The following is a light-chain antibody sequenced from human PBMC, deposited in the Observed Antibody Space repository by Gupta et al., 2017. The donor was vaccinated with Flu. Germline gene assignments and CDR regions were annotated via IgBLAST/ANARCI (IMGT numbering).Light chain of an antibody. V-gene: IGKV1-39*01. J-gene: IGKJ1*01. Sequence: DIQMTQSPSSLSASVGGRVTITCRASQTISTYLNWYQQKPGNAPKLLIYAASSLQSGVPSRFSGSGSGTDFTLTISRLQPEDFATYYCQQSDSTPQTFGQGTKVEIK. CDR2: AAS. CDR1: QTISTY. CDR3: QQSDSTPQT.